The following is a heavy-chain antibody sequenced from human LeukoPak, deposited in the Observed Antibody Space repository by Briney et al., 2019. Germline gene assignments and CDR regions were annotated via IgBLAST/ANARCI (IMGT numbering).Heavy chain of an antibody. CDR3: AKDARRSDGWYFFDH. Sequence: GGSLRLSCAASGFAFSSQAMGWVRQAPGKGLEWVSVISDSGDTTYYADSVKGRFTISRDNSKNTLYLQLNSLRAEDTAVYYCAKDARRSDGWYFFDHWGQGALVTVSS. CDR1: GFAFSSQA. D-gene: IGHD6-19*01. V-gene: IGHV3-23*01. J-gene: IGHJ4*02. CDR2: ISDSGDTT.